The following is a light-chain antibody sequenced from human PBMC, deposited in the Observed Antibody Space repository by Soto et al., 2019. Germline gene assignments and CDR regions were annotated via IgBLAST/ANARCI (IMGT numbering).Light chain of an antibody. CDR1: QAISSY. Sequence: DIQLTQSPSFLSTSVGDRVTITCRASQAISSYFAWYQQKPGKAPRLLIYAASTLQSGVPSRFSGKGSGTEFTLTISSLLPENFATYSCQQYNSYWTFGQGTRWIS. CDR3: QQYNSYWT. J-gene: IGKJ1*01. V-gene: IGKV1-9*01. CDR2: AAS.